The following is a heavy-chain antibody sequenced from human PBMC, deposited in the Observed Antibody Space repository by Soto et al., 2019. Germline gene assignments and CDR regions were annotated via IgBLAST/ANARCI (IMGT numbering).Heavy chain of an antibody. J-gene: IGHJ5*02. Sequence: ASVKVSCKASGCTFTSYGISWVRQAPGQGLEWMGWISAYNGNTNYAQKLQGRVTMTTDTSTSTAYMELRSLRSDDTAVYYCARDYSLWFGESFDPWGQGTLVTVSS. CDR3: ARDYSLWFGESFDP. CDR2: ISAYNGNT. CDR1: GCTFTSYG. D-gene: IGHD3-10*01. V-gene: IGHV1-18*01.